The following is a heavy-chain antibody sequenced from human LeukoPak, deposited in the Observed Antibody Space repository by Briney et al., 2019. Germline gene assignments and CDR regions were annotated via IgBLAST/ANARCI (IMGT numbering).Heavy chain of an antibody. CDR2: ISGDSA. CDR3: AKDAFCSGGYCYSAFDY. V-gene: IGHV3-23*01. J-gene: IGHJ4*02. D-gene: IGHD2-15*01. Sequence: GGSLRLSCSASGFSFRTFAMIWARQAPGKGLEWVSTISGDSAYYADSVRGRFTISRDSSKSTLYLQMNRLRVEDTAVYFCAKDAFCSGGYCYSAFDYWGQGTLVTVSS. CDR1: GFSFRTFA.